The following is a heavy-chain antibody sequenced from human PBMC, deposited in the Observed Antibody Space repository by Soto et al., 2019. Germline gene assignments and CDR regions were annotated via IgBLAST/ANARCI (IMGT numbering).Heavy chain of an antibody. CDR2: IFAIGST. CDR1: GGSISGYY. D-gene: IGHD5-12*01. J-gene: IGHJ4*02. Sequence: PSETLSLTCTFSGGSISGYYWDWIRQPPGKGLEWIGYIFAIGSTDYNPSLKSRVTMSIDTSKNQFSLKLTSVTAADTAMYYCARDRRRYSLLYSFDSWGQGTLVTVSS. V-gene: IGHV4-59*01. CDR3: ARDRRRYSLLYSFDS.